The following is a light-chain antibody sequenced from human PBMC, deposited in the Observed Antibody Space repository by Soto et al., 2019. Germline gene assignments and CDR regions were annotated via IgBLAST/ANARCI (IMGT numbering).Light chain of an antibody. Sequence: QLVLTQPPSTSGTPGQRVTISCSGDSSNIAKNYVYWYQQVPGMAPKLLIYSDNQRPSGVPDRFSGSKSGTSASLAISGLRSEDEADYYCAAWDDRLSGYGFGGGTQLTVL. CDR1: SSNIAKNY. CDR3: AAWDDRLSGYG. J-gene: IGLJ7*01. CDR2: SDN. V-gene: IGLV1-47*02.